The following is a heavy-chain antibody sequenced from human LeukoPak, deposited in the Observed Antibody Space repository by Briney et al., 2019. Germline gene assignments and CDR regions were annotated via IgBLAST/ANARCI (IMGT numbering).Heavy chain of an antibody. D-gene: IGHD6-19*01. J-gene: IGHJ4*02. CDR2: IGGSGIGHST. Sequence: PGGSLRLSCVGSGFTFSTHGMNWVRQAPGKGLEWVSGIGGSGIGHSTRYADSVKGRFTISRDNSKNMVYLQMDSLRAEDTALYYCARDHGSGWTWAYDYWGQGTLVTVSS. CDR1: GFTFSTHG. V-gene: IGHV3-23*01. CDR3: ARDHGSGWTWAYDY.